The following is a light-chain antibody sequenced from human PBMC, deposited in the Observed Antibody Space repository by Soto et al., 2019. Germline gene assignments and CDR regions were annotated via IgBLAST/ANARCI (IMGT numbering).Light chain of an antibody. CDR2: AAS. J-gene: IGKJ4*01. Sequence: DIQLTQSPSFLSASVGDRVTITCRASQGISSYLAWFQQKPGRAPKLLVYAASTLQSGVPSRFSGSGSGTEFTLKISSLQPEDFATYYCQQRKDYPLTFGGGTKVDIK. CDR1: QGISSY. CDR3: QQRKDYPLT. V-gene: IGKV1-9*01.